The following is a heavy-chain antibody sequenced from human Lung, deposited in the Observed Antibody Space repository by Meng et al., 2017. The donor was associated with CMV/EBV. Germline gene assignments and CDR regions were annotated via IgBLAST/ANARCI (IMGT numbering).Heavy chain of an antibody. J-gene: IGHJ6*02. CDR3: ARTRYDSSGYDAYYYYAMDV. V-gene: IGHV1-69*05. CDR2: IIPIFGTA. D-gene: IGHD3-22*01. CDR1: VGKFGTYA. Sequence: SVKVSCKASVGKFGTYAISWVRQAPGQGLEWMGGIIPIFGTASFAQKFQGRVTITTDESTAYMELSSLRSEDAAVYYCARTRYDSSGYDAYYYYAMDVWGQGTTVTVSS.